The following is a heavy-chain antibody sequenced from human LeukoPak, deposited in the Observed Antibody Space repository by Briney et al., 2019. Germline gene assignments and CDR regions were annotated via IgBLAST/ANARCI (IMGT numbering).Heavy chain of an antibody. CDR3: AKHIVVVPAATYFDY. Sequence: PGGSLRLSCAASGFTFSSYAMSWVRQAPGKGLEWVSAISGSGGSTYYADSVKGRFTISRDNSKNTLYLQMNSLRAEDTAVYYCAKHIVVVPAATYFDYWGQGTLVTVSS. D-gene: IGHD2-2*01. CDR2: ISGSGGST. J-gene: IGHJ4*02. CDR1: GFTFSSYA. V-gene: IGHV3-23*01.